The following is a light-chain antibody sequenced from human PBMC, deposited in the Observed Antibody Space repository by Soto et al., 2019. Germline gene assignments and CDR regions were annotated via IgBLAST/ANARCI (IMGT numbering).Light chain of an antibody. J-gene: IGKJ1*01. CDR2: DAS. CDR3: QKYKTPPCT. Sequence: DIQMTQSPSSLSASVGDRVTISCRASQGISIYLAWYQQKPGEAPKLLIYDASTLETGVPSRFSGSGSGTSFTFTISSLQPEDIATYHCQKYKTPPCTFGQGTKVEIK. CDR1: QGISIY. V-gene: IGKV1-33*01.